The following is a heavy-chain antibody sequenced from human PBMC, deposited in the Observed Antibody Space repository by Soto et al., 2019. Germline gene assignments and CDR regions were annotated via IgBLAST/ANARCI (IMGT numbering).Heavy chain of an antibody. D-gene: IGHD2-15*01. CDR3: AKARKGCGSSCYSVLEYYFDY. CDR2: ISGSVSYT. J-gene: IGHJ4*02. CDR1: GFTFSSNT. V-gene: IGHV3-23*01. Sequence: PGGSLRLSCAASGFTFSSNTMSWVRQAPGKGLEWVSAISGSVSYTWYADSVKGRFTISRDNSKNTVYMQMNSLRAEDTALYYCAKARKGCGSSCYSVLEYYFDYWGQGTQVTVSS.